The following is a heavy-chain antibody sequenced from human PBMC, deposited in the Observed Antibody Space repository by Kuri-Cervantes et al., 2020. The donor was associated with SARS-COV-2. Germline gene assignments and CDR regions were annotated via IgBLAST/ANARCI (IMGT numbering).Heavy chain of an antibody. CDR3: ARHGYSYGVDY. D-gene: IGHD5-18*01. CDR1: GYSISSGYY. V-gene: IGHV4-38-2*01. CDR2: IYHSGST. Sequence: SETLSLTCAVSGYSISSGYYWGWIRQPPGKGLEWIGSIYHSGSTYYNPSLKSRVTISVDTSKNQFSLKLSSVTAADTAVYYCARHGYSYGVDYWGQGTLVTVSS. J-gene: IGHJ4*02.